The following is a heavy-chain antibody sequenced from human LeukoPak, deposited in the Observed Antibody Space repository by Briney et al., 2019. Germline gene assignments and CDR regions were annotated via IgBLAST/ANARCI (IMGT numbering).Heavy chain of an antibody. J-gene: IGHJ4*02. V-gene: IGHV3-30-3*01. CDR1: GFTFSSYA. D-gene: IGHD3-10*01. CDR2: ISYDGSNK. Sequence: GGSLRLSCAASGFTFSSYAMHWVRQAPGKGLEWVADISYDGSNKYYADSVKGRFTISRDNSKNTLYLQMNSLRAEDTAVYYCARDSSGSGSYPTLDYWGQGTLVTVSS. CDR3: ARDSSGSGSYPTLDY.